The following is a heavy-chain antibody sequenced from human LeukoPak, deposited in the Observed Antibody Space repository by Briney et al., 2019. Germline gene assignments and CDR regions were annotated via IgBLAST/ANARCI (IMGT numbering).Heavy chain of an antibody. CDR2: ISSGSSTT. CDR3: ARDKIVGATNFDY. V-gene: IGHV3-48*01. J-gene: IGHJ4*02. Sequence: PGGSLRLSCVASGFTFSSYSMNWVRQAPGKGLEWVSYISSGSSTTYYVDSVKGRFTISRDNAKNSLYLQMNSLRAEDTAVYYCARDKIVGATNFDYWGQGTLVTVSS. CDR1: GFTFSSYS. D-gene: IGHD1-26*01.